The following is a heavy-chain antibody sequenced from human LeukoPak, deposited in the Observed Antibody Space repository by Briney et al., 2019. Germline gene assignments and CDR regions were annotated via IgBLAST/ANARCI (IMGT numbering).Heavy chain of an antibody. Sequence: SETLSLTCAVSGYSISSGYYWGWIRQPPGKGLEWIGSIYHSGSTYYNPSLKSRVTISVDTSKNQFSLKLSSVTAADTAVYYCARHESAFGVVIASPFDYWGQGTLVTVSS. CDR2: IYHSGST. D-gene: IGHD3-16*02. V-gene: IGHV4-38-2*01. CDR3: ARHESAFGVVIASPFDY. J-gene: IGHJ4*02. CDR1: GYSISSGYY.